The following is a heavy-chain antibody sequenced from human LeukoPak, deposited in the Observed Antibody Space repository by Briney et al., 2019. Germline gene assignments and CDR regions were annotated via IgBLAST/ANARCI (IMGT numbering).Heavy chain of an antibody. CDR3: ATLPRANWNAES. CDR2: INHFGRT. J-gene: IGHJ4*02. D-gene: IGHD1-1*01. Sequence: SETLSLTCAVYGGSFSGYYWNWIRQPLGKGLEWIGEINHFGRTKYNPSLKSRVTISVDTSKNQFSLKLSSVTAADTAVYYCATLPRANWNAESWGQGTLVTVSS. CDR1: GGSFSGYY. V-gene: IGHV4-34*01.